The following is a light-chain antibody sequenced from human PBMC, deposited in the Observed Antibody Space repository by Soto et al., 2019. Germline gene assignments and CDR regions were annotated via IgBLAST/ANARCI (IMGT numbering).Light chain of an antibody. CDR2: NNN. V-gene: IGLV1-44*01. J-gene: IGLJ1*01. Sequence: QSVLTQPPSASETPGQTVTISCSGSSSNIGPNAVNWYQQLPGTAPKPLLYNNNQRPSGVSDRFSGSKSGTSASLAISGLQFDAEADYHCAAWDYSLNGLVFGTGTKVTVL. CDR1: SSNIGPNA. CDR3: AAWDYSLNGLV.